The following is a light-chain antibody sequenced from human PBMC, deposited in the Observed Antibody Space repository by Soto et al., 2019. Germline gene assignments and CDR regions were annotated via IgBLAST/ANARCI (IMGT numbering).Light chain of an antibody. CDR2: DDS. Sequence: SYELTQPPSVSVVPGQTATLTCGGDKIATKGVHWYQQKPGQAPVVVVYDDSDRPSGIPERFSGSGSGNTATLTITRVEAGDEADYYCQVWDRTASVVFGGGTQLTVL. CDR1: KIATKG. J-gene: IGLJ2*01. V-gene: IGLV3-21*02. CDR3: QVWDRTASVV.